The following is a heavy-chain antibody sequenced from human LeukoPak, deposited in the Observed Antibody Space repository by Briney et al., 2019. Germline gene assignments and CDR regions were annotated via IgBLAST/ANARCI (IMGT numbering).Heavy chain of an antibody. CDR1: GRSFSGYY. D-gene: IGHD3-16*01. J-gene: IGHJ4*02. CDR2: INYSGTT. Sequence: SETLSLTCAVSGRSFSGYYWTWIRRPPGTGREGMGEINYSGTTNYNPSLKSRVTLSVDTSKNQFSLKMTSVTAADTAVYYCARQVLWGYLYFFDSWGQGSLVTVSS. CDR3: ARQVLWGYLYFFDS. V-gene: IGHV4-34*01.